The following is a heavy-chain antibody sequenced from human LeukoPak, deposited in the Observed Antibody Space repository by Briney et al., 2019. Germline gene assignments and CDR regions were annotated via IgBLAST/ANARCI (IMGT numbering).Heavy chain of an antibody. J-gene: IGHJ3*01. CDR2: IYFSGST. D-gene: IGHD2-15*01. CDR3: VRYCSGGTCYRREDAFDV. V-gene: IGHV4-30-4*01. CDR1: GGSINSGEYY. Sequence: SETLSLTCTVSGGSINSGEYYWTWIRQFPGKGLEWIGYIYFSGSTDYNLSLEGRVSMSIDTSKNQFSLRLRSVTAADTAIYYCVRYCSGGTCYRREDAFDVWGQGTLVTVSS.